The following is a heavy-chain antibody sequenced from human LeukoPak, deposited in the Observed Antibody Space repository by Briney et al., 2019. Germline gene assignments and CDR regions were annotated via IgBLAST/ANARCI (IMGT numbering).Heavy chain of an antibody. CDR3: ARGYEVVVAAKIIGWFDP. V-gene: IGHV4-34*01. CDR1: GGSFSSYY. J-gene: IGHJ5*02. Sequence: PSETLSLTCAVYGGSFSSYYWSWIRQPPGKGLEWIGEINHSGSTNYNPSLKSRVTISVDTSKNQFSLKLSSVTAADTAVYYCARGYEVVVAAKIIGWFDPWGQGTLVTVSS. CDR2: INHSGST. D-gene: IGHD2-15*01.